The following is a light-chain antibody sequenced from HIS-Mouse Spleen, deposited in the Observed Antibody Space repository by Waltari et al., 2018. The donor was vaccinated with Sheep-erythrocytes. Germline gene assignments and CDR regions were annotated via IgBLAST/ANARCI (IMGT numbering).Light chain of an antibody. J-gene: IGKJ1*01. V-gene: IGKV1-39*01. CDR1: QSISSY. CDR3: QQSYSTPRT. Sequence: DIQMTQSPSSLSASLGARVTITCRASQSISSYLNWYQQKPGKAPKLLIYAASSLQSGVPSRFSGSGSGTDFTLTISSLQPEDFATYYYQQSYSTPRTFGQGTKVEIK. CDR2: AAS.